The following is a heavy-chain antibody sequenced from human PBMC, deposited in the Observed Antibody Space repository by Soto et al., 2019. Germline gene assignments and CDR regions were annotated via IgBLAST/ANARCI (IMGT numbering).Heavy chain of an antibody. CDR2: INPNSGGT. J-gene: IGHJ6*02. CDR1: GYTFTGYY. D-gene: IGHD4-17*01. CDR3: AREPTTVTTYLLPQYYYGMDV. Sequence: GASVKVSCKASGYTFTGYYMHWVRQAPGQGLEWMGWINPNSGGTNYAQKFQGRVTMTRDTSISTAYMELSRLRSDDTAVYYCAREPTTVTTYLLPQYYYGMDVWGQGTTVTVSS. V-gene: IGHV1-2*02.